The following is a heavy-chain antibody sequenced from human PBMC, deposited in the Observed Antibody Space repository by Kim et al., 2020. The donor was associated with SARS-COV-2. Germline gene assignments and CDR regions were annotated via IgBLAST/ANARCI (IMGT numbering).Heavy chain of an antibody. Sequence: GGSLRLSCAASGFTFSSYAMHWVRQAPGKGLEWVAVISYDGSNKYYADSVKGRFTISRDNSKNTLYLQMNSLRAEDMAVYYCAREGGYPRGVYFDDWGQG. J-gene: IGHJ4*02. CDR1: GFTFSSYA. CDR3: AREGGYPRGVYFDD. CDR2: ISYDGSNK. D-gene: IGHD3-16*02. V-gene: IGHV3-30-3*01.